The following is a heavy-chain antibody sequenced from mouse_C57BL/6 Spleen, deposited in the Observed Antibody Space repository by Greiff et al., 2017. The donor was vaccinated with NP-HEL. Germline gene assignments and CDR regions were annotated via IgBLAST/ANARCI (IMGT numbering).Heavy chain of an antibody. J-gene: IGHJ1*03. Sequence: QVQLKQSGPELVKPGASVKISCKASGYAFSSSWMNWVKQRPGKGLEWIGRIYPGDGDTNYNGKFKGKATLTADKSSSTAYMQLSSLTSEDSAVYFCANYYYGSRHWYFDVWGTGTTVTVSS. CDR2: IYPGDGDT. CDR3: ANYYYGSRHWYFDV. V-gene: IGHV1-82*01. D-gene: IGHD1-1*01. CDR1: GYAFSSSW.